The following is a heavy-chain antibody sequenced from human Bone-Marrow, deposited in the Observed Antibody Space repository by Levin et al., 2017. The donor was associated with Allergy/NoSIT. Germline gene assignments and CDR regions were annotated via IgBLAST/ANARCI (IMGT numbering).Heavy chain of an antibody. D-gene: IGHD6-19*01. V-gene: IGHV4-39*01. CDR2: IYYSGTT. J-gene: IGHJ4*02. Sequence: TSSETLSLTCTVSGGSINNSYFWGWIRQAPGKGLEWIGSIYYSGTTSYNPSLKSRVTISIDTSKNQFSPNLRSVTAADTAVYYCARRVSYSSGREPTTYYFDSWGQGTLVTVSS. CDR1: GGSINNSYF. CDR3: ARRVSYSSGREPTTYYFDS.